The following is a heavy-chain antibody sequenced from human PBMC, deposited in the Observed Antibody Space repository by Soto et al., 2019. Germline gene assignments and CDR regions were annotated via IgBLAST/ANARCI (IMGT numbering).Heavy chain of an antibody. V-gene: IGHV4-59*01. Sequence: PSETLSLTCTVSGGSISSYYWSWIRQPPGKGLEWIGYVFHSGSTSYDPSLKSRVTISVDTSKNQFSLKLNSVTAADTAVYYCARDLTSFDPWGQGTLVTVSS. CDR3: ARDLTSFDP. CDR1: GGSISSYY. J-gene: IGHJ5*02. CDR2: VFHSGST. D-gene: IGHD3-9*01.